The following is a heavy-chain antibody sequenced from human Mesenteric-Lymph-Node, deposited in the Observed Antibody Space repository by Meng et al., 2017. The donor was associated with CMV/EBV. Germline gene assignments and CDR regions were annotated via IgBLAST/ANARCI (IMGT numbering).Heavy chain of an antibody. V-gene: IGHV3-13*01. J-gene: IGHJ6*02. CDR1: GFTFSRYD. D-gene: IGHD2-2*01. CDR2: IGTAGDT. Sequence: GGSLRLSCAASGFTFSRYDMHWVRQVTGKGLEWVSTIGTAGDTNYPGSVKGRFTISRENAKNTLYLQMNSLRAEDTAVYYCAKHGIRTSSYYYYYGMDVWGQGTTVTVSS. CDR3: AKHGIRTSSYYYYYGMDV.